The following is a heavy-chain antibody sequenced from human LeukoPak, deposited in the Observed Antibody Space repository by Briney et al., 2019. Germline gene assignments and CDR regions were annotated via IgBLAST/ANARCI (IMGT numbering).Heavy chain of an antibody. CDR3: ARGGSPVGATNDY. D-gene: IGHD1-26*01. CDR2: IKEGGSEK. J-gene: IGHJ4*02. CDR1: GFTLSNYS. V-gene: IGHV3-7*04. Sequence: PGGSLRLSCAASGFTLSNYSISSVRQAPGKGLEWVANIKEGGSEKYYADSVKGRFTIPRDNAKISQYLQMNSLRAEHTAVYYCARGGSPVGATNDYWGQGTLVTVSS.